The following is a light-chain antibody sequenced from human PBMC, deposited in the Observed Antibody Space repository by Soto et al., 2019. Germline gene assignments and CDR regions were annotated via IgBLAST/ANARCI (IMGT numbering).Light chain of an antibody. CDR1: ESVTTK. CDR2: GAS. CDR3: KHYNKWPFT. J-gene: IGKJ3*01. Sequence: EIVMTQSPGTLSVSPGERATLSCRATESVTTKLAWYQQKPGQAPRLLIYGASTRATAIPARFSGSGSGTEFTLTISSLQSEDFVVYYCKHYNKWPFTFGPGTKVDIK. V-gene: IGKV3-15*01.